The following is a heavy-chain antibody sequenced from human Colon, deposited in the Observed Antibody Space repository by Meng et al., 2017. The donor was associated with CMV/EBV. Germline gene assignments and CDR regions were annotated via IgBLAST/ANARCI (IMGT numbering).Heavy chain of an antibody. CDR3: ARDRFNYGGNPGYFDY. D-gene: IGHD4-23*01. J-gene: IGHJ4*02. CDR2: ISYDGSNK. CDR1: GFTFSSYA. V-gene: IGHV3-30*04. Sequence: GESLKISCAASGFTFSSYAMHWVRQAPGKGLEWVAVISYDGSNKYYADSVKGRFTISRDNSKNTLYLQMNSLRAEDTAVYYRARDRFNYGGNPGYFDYWGQGTLVTVSS.